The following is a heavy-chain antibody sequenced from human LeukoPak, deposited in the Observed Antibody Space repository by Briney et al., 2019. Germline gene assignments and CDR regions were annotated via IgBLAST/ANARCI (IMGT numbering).Heavy chain of an antibody. Sequence: GGSLRLSCAASGFTFSNYAMSWVRQAPGRGLEWVSGLTGSGATTYYAGSVEGRFTVSRDNSEKTLYLQMNSLRAEDTAVYYCAKLVTAASLGAFDIWGQGTMVTVSS. D-gene: IGHD2-21*02. CDR2: LTGSGATT. J-gene: IGHJ3*02. V-gene: IGHV3-23*01. CDR3: AKLVTAASLGAFDI. CDR1: GFTFSNYA.